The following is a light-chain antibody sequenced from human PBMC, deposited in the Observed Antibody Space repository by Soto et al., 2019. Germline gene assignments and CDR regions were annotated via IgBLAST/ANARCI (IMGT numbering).Light chain of an antibody. Sequence: EIVLTQSPGTLSLSPGERATLSCRASQSINNNYLAWYQQNPGQAPRLLIYGASSRATGIPDRFSGSGSGTDFTLTISRLEPEDFAVYDCQQYGSSRWTFGQGTKVESK. CDR3: QQYGSSRWT. CDR2: GAS. CDR1: QSINNNY. V-gene: IGKV3-20*01. J-gene: IGKJ1*01.